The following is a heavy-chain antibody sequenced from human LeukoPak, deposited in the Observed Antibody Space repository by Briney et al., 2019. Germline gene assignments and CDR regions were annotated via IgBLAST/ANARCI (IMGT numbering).Heavy chain of an antibody. V-gene: IGHV3-48*01. CDR2: ISSSSRTI. CDR3: ARDYGGSSPFDY. Sequence: GGSLRLSCAASGFTFSSYTINWVRQAPGKGLEWVSSISSSSRTIYYADSVKGRFTISRDNAKNSLYLQMNSLRAEDTAVYYCARDYGGSSPFDYWGQGTLVTVSS. CDR1: GFTFSSYT. D-gene: IGHD4-23*01. J-gene: IGHJ4*02.